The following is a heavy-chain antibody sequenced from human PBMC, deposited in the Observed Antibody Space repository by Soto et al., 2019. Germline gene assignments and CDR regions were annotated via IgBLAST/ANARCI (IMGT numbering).Heavy chain of an antibody. J-gene: IGHJ4*02. CDR3: ARVATRLQSMEVLEY. V-gene: IGHV3-30*03. Sequence: QVQLVESGGGVVQPGTSLRLSCKASGFIFRDYLIHWVRQAPSKGLEWLAVLSFDGTAEYYADSTRGRFTISRDIPKSTTYLVINNVRREDTAMYYCARVATRLQSMEVLEYWGQGTLVTVPS. CDR1: GFIFRDYL. D-gene: IGHD2-21*02. CDR2: LSFDGTAE.